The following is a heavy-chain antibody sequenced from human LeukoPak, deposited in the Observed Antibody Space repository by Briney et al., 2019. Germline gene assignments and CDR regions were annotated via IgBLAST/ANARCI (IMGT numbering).Heavy chain of an antibody. CDR1: GGSFSGYY. D-gene: IGHD6-13*01. V-gene: IGHV4-34*01. Sequence: SETLSLTCAVYGGSFSGYYWSWIRQPPGKGLEWIGEINHSGSTNYNPSLKSRVTISVDTSKNQFSLKLSSVTAADTAVYYCARGPGWGIAAAGIGWFDPWGQGTLVTVSP. J-gene: IGHJ5*02. CDR3: ARGPGWGIAAAGIGWFDP. CDR2: INHSGST.